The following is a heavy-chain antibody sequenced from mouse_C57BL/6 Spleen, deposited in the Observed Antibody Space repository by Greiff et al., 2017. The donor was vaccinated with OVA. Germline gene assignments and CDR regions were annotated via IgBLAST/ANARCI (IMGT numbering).Heavy chain of an antibody. V-gene: IGHV1-52*01. D-gene: IGHD2-2*01. Sequence: QVQLQQPGAELVRPGSSVKLSCKASGYTFTSYWMHWVKQRPIQGLEWIGNIDPSDSETHSNQKFKDKATLTVDKSSSTAYMQLSSLTSEDSAVYYCARQGMVTTDYYAMDYWGQGTSVTVSS. J-gene: IGHJ4*01. CDR1: GYTFTSYW. CDR2: IDPSDSET. CDR3: ARQGMVTTDYYAMDY.